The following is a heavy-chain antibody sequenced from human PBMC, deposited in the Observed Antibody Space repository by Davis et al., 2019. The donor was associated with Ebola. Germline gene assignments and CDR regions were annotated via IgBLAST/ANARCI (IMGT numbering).Heavy chain of an antibody. V-gene: IGHV1-46*01. D-gene: IGHD6-19*01. CDR2: INPRGGST. J-gene: IGHJ3*02. Sequence: ASVKVSCKASGYTFTGYYMHWVRQAPGQGLEWMGIINPRGGSTTYAQKFQGRVTMTRDTSTSTVYMELSSLRSEDTAVYYCARVSGWYDRDAFDIWGQGTMVTVSS. CDR3: ARVSGWYDRDAFDI. CDR1: GYTFTGYY.